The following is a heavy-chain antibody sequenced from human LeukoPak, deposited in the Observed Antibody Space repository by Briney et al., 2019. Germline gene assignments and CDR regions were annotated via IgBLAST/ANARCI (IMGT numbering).Heavy chain of an antibody. CDR1: GYSFTSYW. Sequence: KLGESLPISCLGSGYSFTSYWSGGVRQIPGKGLEWMGIIYPGESDTRNSPSFQGPVTMSADKSISTSYLQWSSREASDTTMYYCAIPNGGYDTVYFQHWGGGTQVTVSS. CDR2: IYPGESDT. CDR3: AIPNGGYDTVYFQH. D-gene: IGHD5-12*01. J-gene: IGHJ1*01. V-gene: IGHV5-51*01.